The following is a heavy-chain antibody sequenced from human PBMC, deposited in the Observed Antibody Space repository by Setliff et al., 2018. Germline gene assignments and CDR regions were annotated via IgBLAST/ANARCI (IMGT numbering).Heavy chain of an antibody. CDR2: IKSSIEGATS. CDR3: TTGVNSAYWEYYFEY. Sequence: GGSLRLSCAASGITFKNAWMTWVRQAPGKGPEWVGRIKSSIEGATSDYGAPAKGRFTISRDDSKNTLYLQMSSLKTEDTAVYYCTTGVNSAYWEYYFEYWGQGTLVTVSS. J-gene: IGHJ4*02. D-gene: IGHD1-26*01. CDR1: GITFKNAW. V-gene: IGHV3-15*01.